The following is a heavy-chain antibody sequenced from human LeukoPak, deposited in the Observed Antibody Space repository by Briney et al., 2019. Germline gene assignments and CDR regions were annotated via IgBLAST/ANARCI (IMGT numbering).Heavy chain of an antibody. CDR1: GFTFSSYA. CDR2: ISSNGGST. V-gene: IGHV3-64*01. CDR3: ARDSYCTNGVCYTSILYYFDY. Sequence: QPGGSLRLSCAASGFTFSSYAMHWVRQAPGKGLEYVSAISSNGGSTYYANSVKGRFTISRDNSKNTLYLQMNSLRAEDTAVYYCARDSYCTNGVCYTSILYYFDYWGQGTLVTVSS. D-gene: IGHD2-8*01. J-gene: IGHJ4*02.